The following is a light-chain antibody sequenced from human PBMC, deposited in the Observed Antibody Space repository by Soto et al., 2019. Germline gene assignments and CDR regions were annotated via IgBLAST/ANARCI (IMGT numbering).Light chain of an antibody. J-gene: IGLJ1*01. Sequence: QSVLTQPASVSGSPGQSITISCTGTSIDVGDYNYVSWYQHHPGKAPKLIIYEVSNRPSGGSNRFSGSSSDDTASLTISGLLPDDEADYYCSSYTTSSTPSYVFGTGTKVTVL. CDR1: SIDVGDYNY. V-gene: IGLV2-14*01. CDR2: EVS. CDR3: SSYTTSSTPSYV.